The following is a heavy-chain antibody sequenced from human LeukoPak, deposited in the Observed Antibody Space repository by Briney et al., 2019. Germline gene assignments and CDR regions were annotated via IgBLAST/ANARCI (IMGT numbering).Heavy chain of an antibody. CDR3: AKAGTTGPYYFDY. D-gene: IGHD1-1*01. V-gene: IGHV3-33*06. CDR2: IWYDGSNK. CDR1: GFTFSSYG. Sequence: PGRSLRLSCAASGFTFSSYGMHWVRQAPGKGLEWVAVIWYDGSNKYYADSVKGRFTISRDNSKNTLYLQMNSLRAEDTAVYYCAKAGTTGPYYFDYWGQGTLVTASS. J-gene: IGHJ4*02.